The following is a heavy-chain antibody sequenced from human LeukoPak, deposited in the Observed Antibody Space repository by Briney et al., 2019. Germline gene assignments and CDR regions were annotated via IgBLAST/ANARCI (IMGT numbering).Heavy chain of an antibody. CDR3: AKGIQLWLRGCDS. J-gene: IGHJ5*01. CDR1: VLTFSSYA. CDR2: ISGSGGST. V-gene: IGHV3-23*01. Sequence: GWSLTLSCPASVLTFSSYAMTWVRPTPAKGLNWVSAISGSGGSTYYAGSVKGRSTISRDNSKNTLYMKMNSLRADDTAIYYCAKGIQLWLRGCDSWGQGTLVTVSS. D-gene: IGHD5-18*01.